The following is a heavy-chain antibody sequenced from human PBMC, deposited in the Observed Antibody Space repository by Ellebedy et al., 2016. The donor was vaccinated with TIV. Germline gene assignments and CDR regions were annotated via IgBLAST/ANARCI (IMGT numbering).Heavy chain of an antibody. J-gene: IGHJ4*02. D-gene: IGHD6-19*01. CDR3: AKDRGPGQWLADYFDY. V-gene: IGHV3-23*01. CDR2: ISGSGGST. Sequence: GGSLRLXCAASGFTFSSYAMSWVRQAPGKGLEWVSAISGSGGSTYYADSVKGRFTISRDNSKNTLYLQMNSLRAEDTAVYYCAKDRGPGQWLADYFDYWGQGTLVTVSS. CDR1: GFTFSSYA.